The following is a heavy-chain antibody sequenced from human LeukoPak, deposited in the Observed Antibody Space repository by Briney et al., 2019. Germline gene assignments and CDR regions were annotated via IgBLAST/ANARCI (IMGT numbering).Heavy chain of an antibody. V-gene: IGHV4-59*04. CDR3: ARPFAGYCSSTSCYDAFDI. J-gene: IGHJ3*02. Sequence: SETLSLTCTVSGGSISSYYWSWIRQPPGKGLEWIGYIYYSGSTYYNPSLKSRVTISVDTSKNQFSLKLSSVTAADTAVYYCARPFAGYCSSTSCYDAFDIWGQGTMVTVSS. CDR2: IYYSGST. D-gene: IGHD2-2*01. CDR1: GGSISSYY.